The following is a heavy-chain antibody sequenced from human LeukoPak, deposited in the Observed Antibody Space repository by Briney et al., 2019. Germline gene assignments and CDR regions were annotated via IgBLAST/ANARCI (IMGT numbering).Heavy chain of an antibody. D-gene: IGHD6-19*01. V-gene: IGHV3-30*02. CDR1: GFTFSSYG. Sequence: GGSLRLSCAASGFTFSSYGMHWVRQAPGKGLEWVAFIRYDGSDKYYADSVKGRFTISRDNSKNTLYLQMNSLRAEDTAVYYCARANHLKWLALDYWGQGTLVTVSS. CDR2: IRYDGSDK. J-gene: IGHJ4*02. CDR3: ARANHLKWLALDY.